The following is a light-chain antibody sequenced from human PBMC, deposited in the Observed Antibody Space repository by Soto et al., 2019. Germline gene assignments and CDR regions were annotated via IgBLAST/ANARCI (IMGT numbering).Light chain of an antibody. CDR1: QYINTR. CDR2: QTS. J-gene: IGKJ1*01. Sequence: EIVSTQSPATLSSFPGDRVTLSCRASQYINTRLAWYQPRPGQAPRLLIYQTSIRAAGIPAMFSASGAGTDCTRTISDVKHEDFALDYCHQRQSWPRTFGQGTKVDIK. V-gene: IGKV3-11*01. CDR3: HQRQSWPRT.